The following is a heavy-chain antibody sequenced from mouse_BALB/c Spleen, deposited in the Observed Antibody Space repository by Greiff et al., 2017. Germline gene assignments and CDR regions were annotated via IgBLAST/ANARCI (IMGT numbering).Heavy chain of an antibody. CDR1: GYSITSDYA. D-gene: IGHD2-14*01. Sequence: EVKLLESGPGLVKPSQSLSLTCTVTGYSITSDYAWNWIRQYPGNKLEWMGYISYSGSTSYNPSLKSRISITRDTSKNQFFLQLNSVTTEDTATYYCARGVRGAMDYWGQGTSVTVSS. CDR3: ARGVRGAMDY. V-gene: IGHV3-2*02. CDR2: ISYSGST. J-gene: IGHJ4*01.